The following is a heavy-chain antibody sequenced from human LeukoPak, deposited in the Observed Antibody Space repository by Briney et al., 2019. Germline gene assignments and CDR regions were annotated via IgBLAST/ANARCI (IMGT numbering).Heavy chain of an antibody. D-gene: IGHD3-10*01. CDR2: IRSKAYGGTT. CDR3: TREAATGYYYGSGDFDY. CDR1: GFTFGGYA. Sequence: GGSLRLSCTASGFTFGGYAMSWVRQAPGKGLEWVGFIRSKAYGGTTEYAASVKGRFTISRDDSKSIAYLQMNSLKTEDTAVYYCTREAATGYYYGSGDFDYWGQGTLVTVSS. V-gene: IGHV3-49*04. J-gene: IGHJ4*02.